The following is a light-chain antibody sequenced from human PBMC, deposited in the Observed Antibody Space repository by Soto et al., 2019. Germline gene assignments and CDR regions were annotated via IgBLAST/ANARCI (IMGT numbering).Light chain of an antibody. Sequence: ETVLPQSPATLSFSAGEEATLSCRASQSVGRDLSCDQHRPGESPRRVIYDMLTRATGVPTRISGGVSGTEFTLSISSLQSEEFAVYYCQQYNSWPLTFCGGTKVDIK. J-gene: IGKJ4*01. CDR3: QQYNSWPLT. V-gene: IGKV3D-15*01. CDR2: DML. CDR1: QSVGRD.